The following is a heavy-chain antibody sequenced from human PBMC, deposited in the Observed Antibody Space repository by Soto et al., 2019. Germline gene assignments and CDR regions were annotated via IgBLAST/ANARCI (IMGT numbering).Heavy chain of an antibody. CDR1: GYTFTSYA. Sequence: QVQLVQSGAEVKKPGASVKVSCKASGYTFTSYAMHWVRQAPGQRLEWMGWINAGNGNTKYSQKLQGRVTMTRDTSASTAYMELSSLRSDATAVYYCAIVGVPAATNWFDPWGQGTLVTVSS. CDR3: AIVGVPAATNWFDP. J-gene: IGHJ5*02. D-gene: IGHD2-2*01. CDR2: INAGNGNT. V-gene: IGHV1-3*01.